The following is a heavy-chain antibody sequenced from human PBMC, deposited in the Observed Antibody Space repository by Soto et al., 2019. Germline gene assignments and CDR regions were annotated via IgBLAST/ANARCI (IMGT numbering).Heavy chain of an antibody. CDR3: ARCLHCSNGGRFDP. CDR2: MWPSGGT. CDR1: GVSIGSPNW. D-gene: IGHD2-8*01. J-gene: IGHJ5*02. Sequence: PSGTLSLTCAVSGVSIGSPNWWTWVRQAPGKGLEWIGEMWPSGGTTYNPSLRNRVTISVDNSKNHLSLTLTSVTAADTAIYYCARCLHCSNGGRFDPWGQGALVTVSS. V-gene: IGHV4-4*02.